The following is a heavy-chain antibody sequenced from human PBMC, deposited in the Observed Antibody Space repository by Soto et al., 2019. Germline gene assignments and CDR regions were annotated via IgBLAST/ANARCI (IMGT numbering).Heavy chain of an antibody. CDR1: GGSLSSYY. V-gene: IGHV4-59*08. CDR3: ARRYGYCFDY. D-gene: IGHD2-2*03. Sequence: SETLSLTCTVSGGSLSSYYWSWIRQPPGKGLEWIGYIYYSGSTNYNPSLKSRVTISVDTSKNQFSLKLSSVTAAYTAVYYCARRYGYCFDYWGQGTLVTVSS. CDR2: IYYSGST. J-gene: IGHJ4*02.